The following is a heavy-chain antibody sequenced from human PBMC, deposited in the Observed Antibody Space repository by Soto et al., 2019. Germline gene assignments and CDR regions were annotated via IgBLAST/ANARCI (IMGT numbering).Heavy chain of an antibody. J-gene: IGHJ6*02. V-gene: IGHV3-30-3*01. Sequence: QVQLVESGGGVVQPGRSLRLSCAASGFTFSSYAMHWVRQAPGKGLEWVAVISYDGSNKYYADSVKGRFTISRDNSKNTLYLQMHSLRAEDTAVYYCARDRIRFLEWLSSHYYYYGMDVWGQGTTVTVSS. CDR3: ARDRIRFLEWLSSHYYYYGMDV. D-gene: IGHD3-3*01. CDR1: GFTFSSYA. CDR2: ISYDGSNK.